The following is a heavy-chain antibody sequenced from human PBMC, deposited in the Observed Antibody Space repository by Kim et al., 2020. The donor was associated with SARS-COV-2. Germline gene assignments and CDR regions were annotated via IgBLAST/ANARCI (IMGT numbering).Heavy chain of an antibody. J-gene: IGHJ4*02. Sequence: ASVKVSCKASGYTFTSYAMHWVRQAPGQRLEWMGWINAGNGNTKYSQKFQGRVTITRDTSASTAYMELSSLRSEDTAVYYCARQGGELLWFGELLSAQGAFGYWDQGSLSTLSS. V-gene: IGHV1-3*01. D-gene: IGHD3-10*01. CDR3: ARQGGELLWFGELLSAQGAFGY. CDR1: GYTFTSYA. CDR2: INAGNGNT.